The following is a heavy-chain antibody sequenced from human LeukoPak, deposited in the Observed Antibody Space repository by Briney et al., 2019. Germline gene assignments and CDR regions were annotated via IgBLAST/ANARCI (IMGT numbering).Heavy chain of an antibody. D-gene: IGHD3-9*01. Sequence: PGGSLRLSCAASGLTFSNYAMSWVRQAPGKGPEWVSAITGSGGNTYYADSVKGRFTISRDNSKNTVFLQMNSLRAEDTAVYYCAKWGDYDVLTGYYVSDYWGQGTLVTVSS. CDR3: AKWGDYDVLTGYYVSDY. CDR2: ITGSGGNT. V-gene: IGHV3-23*01. J-gene: IGHJ4*02. CDR1: GLTFSNYA.